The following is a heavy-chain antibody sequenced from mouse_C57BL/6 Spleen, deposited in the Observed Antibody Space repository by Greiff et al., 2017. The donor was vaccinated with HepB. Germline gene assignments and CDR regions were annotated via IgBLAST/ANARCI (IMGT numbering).Heavy chain of an antibody. J-gene: IGHJ3*01. CDR2: ISDGGSYT. Sequence: EVQVVESGGGLVKPGGSLKLSCAASGFTFSSYAMSWVRQTPEKRLEWVATISDGGSYTYYPDNVKGRFTISRDNAKNNLYLQLSHLKSEDTAMYYCARGDYYGSSDGFAYWGQGTLVTVSA. CDR3: ARGDYYGSSDGFAY. V-gene: IGHV5-4*01. CDR1: GFTFSSYA. D-gene: IGHD1-1*01.